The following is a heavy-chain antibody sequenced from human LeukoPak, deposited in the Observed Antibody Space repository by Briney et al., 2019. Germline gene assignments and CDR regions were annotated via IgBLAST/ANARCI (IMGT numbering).Heavy chain of an antibody. CDR3: ASIAAAGTRFDP. D-gene: IGHD6-13*01. Sequence: ASVKVSCKASGYTFTSYGISWVRQAPGQGLEWMGWISAYNGNTNYAQKLQGRVAMTTDTSTSTAYMELRSLRSDDTAVYYCASIAAAGTRFDPWGQGTLVTVSS. V-gene: IGHV1-18*01. CDR1: GYTFTSYG. J-gene: IGHJ5*02. CDR2: ISAYNGNT.